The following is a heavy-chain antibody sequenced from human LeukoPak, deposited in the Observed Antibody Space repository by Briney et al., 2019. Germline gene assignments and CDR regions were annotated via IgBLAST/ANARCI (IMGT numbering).Heavy chain of an antibody. CDR1: GFTFSSYG. CDR2: IRYDGSNK. V-gene: IGHV3-30*02. CDR3: GKNFYGSGSYLEGRFDS. D-gene: IGHD3-10*01. Sequence: GGSLRLSCAASGFTFSSYGMHWVRQAPGKGLEWVALIRYDGSNKYYADSVKGRFTISRDNSKNTLYVQMNSLRPEDTAVYYCGKNFYGSGSYLEGRFDSGGQGPLVTFPS. J-gene: IGHJ4*02.